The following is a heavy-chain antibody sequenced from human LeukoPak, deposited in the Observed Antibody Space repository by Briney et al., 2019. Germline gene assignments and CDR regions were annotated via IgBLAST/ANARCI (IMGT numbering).Heavy chain of an antibody. CDR2: IYHSGSI. CDR1: GYSIRTGYY. J-gene: IGHJ4*02. V-gene: IGHV4-38-2*02. CDR3: ARHLGVAPFDY. D-gene: IGHD3-3*02. Sequence: PSETLSLTCTVSGYSIRTGYYWGWIRQPPGKGLEWIGSIYHSGSIFYNPSLKSRVTISVDTSKNQFSLILSSVTAADTAVYYCARHLGVAPFDYWGQGTLVTVSS.